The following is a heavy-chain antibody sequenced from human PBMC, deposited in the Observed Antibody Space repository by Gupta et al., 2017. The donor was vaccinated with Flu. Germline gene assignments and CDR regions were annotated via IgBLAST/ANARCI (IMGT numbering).Heavy chain of an antibody. V-gene: IGHV1-46*01. CDR3: SSDAIRGYSYSLYCCYYMDV. Sequence: WVGRGPGQGRGWVGIINPSCGSTSYAQRFQGRVTMTRDTSTSTVYMELRSLRSEDTAVDYCSSDAIRGYSYSLYCCYYMDVWGKGTTVTVSS. D-gene: IGHD5-18*01. J-gene: IGHJ6*03. CDR2: INPSCGST.